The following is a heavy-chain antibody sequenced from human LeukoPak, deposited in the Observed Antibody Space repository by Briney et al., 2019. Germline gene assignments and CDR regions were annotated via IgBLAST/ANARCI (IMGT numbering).Heavy chain of an antibody. V-gene: IGHV3-53*01. CDR3: ARGRDGAAAATGYFDY. CDR2: IYSGGST. Sequence: PGGSLRLSCAASGFTFSSYAMSWVRQAPGEGLEWVSVIYSGGSTYYADSVKGRFTISRDNSKNTLYLQMNSLRAEDTAVYYCARGRDGAAAATGYFDYWGQGTLVTVSS. J-gene: IGHJ4*02. D-gene: IGHD6-13*01. CDR1: GFTFSSYA.